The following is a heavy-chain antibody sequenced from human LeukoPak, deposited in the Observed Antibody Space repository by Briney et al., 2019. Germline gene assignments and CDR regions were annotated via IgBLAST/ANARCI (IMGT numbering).Heavy chain of an antibody. CDR1: GFTFSSYW. J-gene: IGHJ4*02. CDR3: ARDGGDSSGCYSNY. V-gene: IGHV3-7*01. D-gene: IGHD6-19*01. Sequence: GSLRLSCSASGFTFSSYWRSWVRQTTGKGLEYVAKIREDGNEKFYVDSVKGRFTISRDNAENSVYLQMNSLRAEDTAVYYCARDGGDSSGCYSNYWGQGTLVTVSS. CDR2: IREDGNEK.